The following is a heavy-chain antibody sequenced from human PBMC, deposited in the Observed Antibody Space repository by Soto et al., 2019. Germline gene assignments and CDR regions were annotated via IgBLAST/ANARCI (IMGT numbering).Heavy chain of an antibody. D-gene: IGHD3-10*01. CDR3: ARDRQQRGTSGSFYDANLFYGLDV. CDR1: GFTFSDYS. CDR2: ISPGNSPM. V-gene: IGHV3-48*01. Sequence: PGGSLRLSCAASGFTFSDYSTNWVRQAPGKGLEWVSFISPGNSPMYYVDSVEGRFTISRDNAKNSLYLQMNSLRVEDTAVYYCARDRQQRGTSGSFYDANLFYGLDVWGQGTTVTVSS. J-gene: IGHJ6*02.